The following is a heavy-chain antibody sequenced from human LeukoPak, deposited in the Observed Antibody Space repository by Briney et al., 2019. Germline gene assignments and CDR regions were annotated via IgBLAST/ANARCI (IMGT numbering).Heavy chain of an antibody. V-gene: IGHV1-18*01. Sequence: ASVKVSCKASGYTFTSYGISWVRQAPGQGLEWVGWISAYNGNTNYAQKLQGRVTMTTDTSTSTAYMELRSLRSDDTAVYYCAREPYYDILTGYYTPDAFDIWGQGTMVTVSS. J-gene: IGHJ3*02. CDR1: GYTFTSYG. CDR3: AREPYYDILTGYYTPDAFDI. D-gene: IGHD3-9*01. CDR2: ISAYNGNT.